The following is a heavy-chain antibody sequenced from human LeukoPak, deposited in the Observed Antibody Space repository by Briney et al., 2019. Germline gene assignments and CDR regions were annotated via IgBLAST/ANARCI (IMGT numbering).Heavy chain of an antibody. J-gene: IGHJ4*02. Sequence: ASVKVSCKASGGTFSSYAISWVRQAPGQGLEWMGWISAYNGNTNYAQKLQGRVTMTTDTSTSTAYMELRSLRSDDTAVYYCARGRSSSGYFDYWGQGTLVTVSS. CDR3: ARGRSSSGYFDY. CDR2: ISAYNGNT. V-gene: IGHV1-18*01. CDR1: GGTFSSYA. D-gene: IGHD6-13*01.